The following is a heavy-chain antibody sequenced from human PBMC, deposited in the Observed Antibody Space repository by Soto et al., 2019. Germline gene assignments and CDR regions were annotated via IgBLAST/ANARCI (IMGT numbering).Heavy chain of an antibody. J-gene: IGHJ5*01. Sequence: GSLRLSCEASGFTFTSYSMNCVRQAPGKGLEWVASISSTTNYIYYGESLKGRLTISRDNAKNSMYLQMNTLRAEDTAVYYCARESEDLFSNLDSWGHGTLVTV. CDR2: ISSTTNYI. CDR3: ARESEDLFSNLDS. CDR1: GFTFTSYS. V-gene: IGHV3-21*06.